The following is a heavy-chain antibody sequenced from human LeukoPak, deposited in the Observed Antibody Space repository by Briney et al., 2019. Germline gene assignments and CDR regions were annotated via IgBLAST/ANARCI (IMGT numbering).Heavy chain of an antibody. Sequence: IPSETLSLTCAVYGGSFSGYYWSWIRQPPGKGLEWIGEINHSGSTNYNPSLESRVTISVDTSKNQFSLKLSSVTAADTAVYYCARESPRQLVPLDVWGQGTTVTVSS. V-gene: IGHV4-34*01. D-gene: IGHD6-6*01. CDR1: GGSFSGYY. CDR2: INHSGST. CDR3: ARESPRQLVPLDV. J-gene: IGHJ6*02.